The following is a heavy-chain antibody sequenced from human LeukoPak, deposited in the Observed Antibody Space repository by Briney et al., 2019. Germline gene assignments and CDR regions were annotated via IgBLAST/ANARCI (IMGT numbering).Heavy chain of an antibody. Sequence: ASVKVSCKASGYTFTGYYMHWVRQAPGQGLEWMGRINPNSGGTNYAQKFQGRVTMTRDTSISTAYMELSRLRSDDTAVYYCATYGRDGYNAPFDYWGQGTLVTASS. CDR3: ATYGRDGYNAPFDY. D-gene: IGHD5-24*01. V-gene: IGHV1-2*06. CDR2: INPNSGGT. CDR1: GYTFTGYY. J-gene: IGHJ4*02.